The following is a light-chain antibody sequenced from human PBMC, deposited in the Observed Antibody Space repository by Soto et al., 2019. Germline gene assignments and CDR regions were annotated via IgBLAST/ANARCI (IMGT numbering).Light chain of an antibody. Sequence: QSVLTQPASVXXXXXXXXXXSCTGTSIDVGAYNYVSWYQQHPGKAPKLMIYEVSNRPSGVSNRFSGSKSGDTASLTISGLQAEYEAHYYCSSYTTSSTYAFGTGTKVTVL. CDR3: SSYTTSSTYA. J-gene: IGLJ1*01. CDR1: SIDVGAYNY. V-gene: IGLV2-14*01. CDR2: EVS.